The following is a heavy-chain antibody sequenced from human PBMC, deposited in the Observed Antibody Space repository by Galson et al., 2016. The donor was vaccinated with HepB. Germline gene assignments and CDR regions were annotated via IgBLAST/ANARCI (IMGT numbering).Heavy chain of an antibody. Sequence: SLRLSCAASAFTFSSYGMHWVRQAPGKGLEWVALIWQDGNNKYYADSVKGRFTISRDNSKNTLYLQMNSLRAEDTAVYYCARKPVYDWGLDAWGQGTLVT. D-gene: IGHD3-9*01. CDR2: IWQDGNNK. V-gene: IGHV3-33*01. CDR3: ARKPVYDWGLDA. CDR1: AFTFSSYG. J-gene: IGHJ5*02.